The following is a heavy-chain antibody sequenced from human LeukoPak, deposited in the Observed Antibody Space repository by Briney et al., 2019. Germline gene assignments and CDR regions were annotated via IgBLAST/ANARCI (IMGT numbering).Heavy chain of an antibody. Sequence: GGSLRLSCAASGFTFSSYWMSWVRQAPGKGLERVANIKQDGSEKYYVDSVKGRFTISRDNAKNSLYLQMNSLRAEDTAVYYCARDLSIAARRGAFDIWGQGTMVTVSS. J-gene: IGHJ3*02. D-gene: IGHD6-6*01. CDR2: IKQDGSEK. CDR3: ARDLSIAARRGAFDI. CDR1: GFTFSSYW. V-gene: IGHV3-7*01.